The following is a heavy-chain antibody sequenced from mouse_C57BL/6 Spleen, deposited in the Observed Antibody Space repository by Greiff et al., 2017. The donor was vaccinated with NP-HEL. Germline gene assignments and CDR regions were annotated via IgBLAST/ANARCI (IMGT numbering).Heavy chain of an antibody. D-gene: IGHD2-4*01. J-gene: IGHJ4*01. CDR1: GFSLSTSGMG. Sequence: QVTLKVSGPGILQSSQTLSLTCSFSGFSLSTSGMGVSWIRQPSGKGLEWLAHIYWDDDKRYNPFLKKRPTTSKDTSRNQVFLKITSVDTADTATYYCARRPYDYDYGYYAMDYWGQGTSVTVSS. V-gene: IGHV8-12*01. CDR2: IYWDDDK. CDR3: ARRPYDYDYGYYAMDY.